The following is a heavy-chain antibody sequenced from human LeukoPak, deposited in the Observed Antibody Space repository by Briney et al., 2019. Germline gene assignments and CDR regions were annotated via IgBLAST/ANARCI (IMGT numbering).Heavy chain of an antibody. CDR1: GYTFTSYD. Sequence: GASVKVSCNASGYTFTSYDINWVRQGTGQGLEWKGRMNPNSGNTGYAQKFQGRVTMTRNTSISTAYMELSSLRSEDTAVYYCASSRHSRRPRSPRYYYYYGMDVWGQGTTVTVSS. D-gene: IGHD2-15*01. V-gene: IGHV1-8*01. J-gene: IGHJ6*02. CDR3: ASSRHSRRPRSPRYYYYYGMDV. CDR2: MNPNSGNT.